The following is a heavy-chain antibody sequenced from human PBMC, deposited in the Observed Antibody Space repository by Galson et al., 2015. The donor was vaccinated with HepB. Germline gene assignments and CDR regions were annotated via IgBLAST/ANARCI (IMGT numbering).Heavy chain of an antibody. CDR3: ARGGVTGTGDY. CDR2: IKTDGTEK. J-gene: IGHJ4*02. D-gene: IGHD1-20*01. CDR1: GFTFSDYR. V-gene: IGHV3-7*01. Sequence: SLRLSCAASGFTFSDYRMIWVRQAPGKGLEWVANIKTDGTEKYYVDSVKGRFTVSRDNVENSLYLQMNSLRVEDTAAYYCARGGVTGTGDYWGQGTLVTVSP.